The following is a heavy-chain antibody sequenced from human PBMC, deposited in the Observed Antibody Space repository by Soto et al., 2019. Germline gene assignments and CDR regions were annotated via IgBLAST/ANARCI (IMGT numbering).Heavy chain of an antibody. J-gene: IGHJ4*02. CDR3: TTFDGDRIYYFDY. CDR2: IKSKTDGGTT. D-gene: IGHD4-17*01. CDR1: GFTFRNAW. Sequence: EVQLVESGGGLVKPGGSLRLSCAASGFTFRNAWMSWVRQAPGKVLEWVGRIKSKTDGGTTDYAAPVKGRFTISRDDAKNTLSLQMNSMKTDDTEVYYCTTFDGDRIYYFDYCGQGTLVTVSS. V-gene: IGHV3-15*01.